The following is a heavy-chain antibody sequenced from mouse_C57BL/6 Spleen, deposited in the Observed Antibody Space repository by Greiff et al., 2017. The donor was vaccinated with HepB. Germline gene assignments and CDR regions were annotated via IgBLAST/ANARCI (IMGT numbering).Heavy chain of an antibody. Sequence: DVMLVESGEGLVKPGGSLKLSCAASGFTFSSYAMSWVRQTPEKRLEWVAYISSGGDYIYYADTVKGRFTISRDNARNTLYLQMSSLKSEDTAMYYCTRDKVYYGSSYVGHWYFDVWGTGTTVTVSS. CDR2: ISSGGDYI. CDR3: TRDKVYYGSSYVGHWYFDV. V-gene: IGHV5-9-1*02. J-gene: IGHJ1*03. CDR1: GFTFSSYA. D-gene: IGHD1-1*01.